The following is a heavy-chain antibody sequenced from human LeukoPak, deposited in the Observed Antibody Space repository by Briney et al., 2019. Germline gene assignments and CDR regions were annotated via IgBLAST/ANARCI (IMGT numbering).Heavy chain of an antibody. Sequence: PSQTLSLTCTVSGGSISSGGNSWSWIRQRPGKGLEWIGFIYYSGTTYSNPSLKSRVAISADTSKNEFSLKLNSLTAADTAVYYCARGGSGSYYSVYYAVDVWGQGTTVTVS. V-gene: IGHV4-31*03. J-gene: IGHJ6*02. CDR1: GGSISSGGNS. D-gene: IGHD1-26*01. CDR2: IYYSGTT. CDR3: ARGGSGSYYSVYYAVDV.